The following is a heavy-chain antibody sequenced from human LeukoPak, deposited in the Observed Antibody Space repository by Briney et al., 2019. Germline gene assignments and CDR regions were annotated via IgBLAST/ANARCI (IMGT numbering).Heavy chain of an antibody. V-gene: IGHV1-46*01. D-gene: IGHD2-15*01. Sequence: ASVKVSCKASGYTFTSYYMHWVRQAPGQGLEWMGIINPSGGSTSYAQKFQGRVTMTRDTSISTAYMELSRLRSDDTAVYYCARLYCSGGSCYLGYWGQGTLVTVSS. CDR3: ARLYCSGGSCYLGY. J-gene: IGHJ4*02. CDR2: INPSGGST. CDR1: GYTFTSYY.